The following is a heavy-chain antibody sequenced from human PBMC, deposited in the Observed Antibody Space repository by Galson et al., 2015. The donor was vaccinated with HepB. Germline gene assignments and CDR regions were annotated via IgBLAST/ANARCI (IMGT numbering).Heavy chain of an antibody. Sequence: SVKVSCKASGYTFTSYFMHWVRRAPGQGLEWVGIINPTGGSTTYAPNFQGRVTMTRDTSTSTVYMELRGLRSDDSAVYYCARVPRYSGTYYLDYWGQGTLVTVSS. V-gene: IGHV1-46*01. CDR2: INPTGGST. CDR1: GYTFTSYF. J-gene: IGHJ4*02. CDR3: ARVPRYSGTYYLDY. D-gene: IGHD3-16*02.